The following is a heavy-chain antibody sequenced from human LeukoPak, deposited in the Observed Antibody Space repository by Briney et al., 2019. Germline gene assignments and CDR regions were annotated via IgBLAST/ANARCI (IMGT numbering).Heavy chain of an antibody. Sequence: SETLSLTCTVSGGSISSGGYYWSWIRQPPGKGLEWIGYIYYSGSTYYNPSLKSRVTISVDTSKNQFSLKLSSVTAADTAVYYCARGGETTAPFDYWGQGTLVTVSS. CDR1: GGSISSGGYY. D-gene: IGHD4-17*01. J-gene: IGHJ4*02. CDR2: IYYSGST. V-gene: IGHV4-30-4*01. CDR3: ARGGETTAPFDY.